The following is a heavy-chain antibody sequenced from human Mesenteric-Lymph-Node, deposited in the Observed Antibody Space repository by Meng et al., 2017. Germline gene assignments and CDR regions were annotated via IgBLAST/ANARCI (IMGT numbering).Heavy chain of an antibody. V-gene: IGHV4-30-4*01. CDR3: ARDSRMTTVLASQNDAFDI. CDR2: IYYSGST. J-gene: IGHJ3*02. D-gene: IGHD4-17*01. Sequence: QVQLQESGPGLVKPSQTLSLTSTVAGGSISSSDYYWSWIRQPPGKGLEWIGYIYYSGSTYYNPSLKSRVTISVDTSKNQFSLKLRSVTAADTAVYYCARDSRMTTVLASQNDAFDIWGQGTMVTVSS. CDR1: GGSISSSDYY.